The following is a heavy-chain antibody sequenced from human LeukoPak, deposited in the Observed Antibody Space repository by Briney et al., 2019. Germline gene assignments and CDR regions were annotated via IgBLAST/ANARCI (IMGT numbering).Heavy chain of an antibody. D-gene: IGHD6-13*01. CDR2: ISGSGGST. V-gene: IGHV3-23*01. CDR1: GFTFSSYA. CDR3: AKDRFSSSWLFDY. J-gene: IGHJ4*02. Sequence: GGSLRLSCAASGFTFSSYAMSWVRQAPGKGLEWGSAISGSGGSTYYADSVKGRFTISRDNSKNTLYLKMNSLRAEDTAVYYCAKDRFSSSWLFDYWGQGTLVTVSS.